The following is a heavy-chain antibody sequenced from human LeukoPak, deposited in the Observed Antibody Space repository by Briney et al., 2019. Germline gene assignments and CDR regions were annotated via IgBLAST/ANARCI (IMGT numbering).Heavy chain of an antibody. CDR1: GFTFSSYA. CDR2: ISGSGGST. D-gene: IGHD3-9*01. Sequence: GGSLRLSCAASGFTFSSYAMSWVRQAPGKGLEWVSAISGSGGSTYYADSVKGRFTISRDNSKNTLYLQMNSLRAEDTAVYYCARRALRYFDWLLGYYFDYWGQGTLVTVSS. V-gene: IGHV3-23*01. CDR3: ARRALRYFDWLLGYYFDY. J-gene: IGHJ4*02.